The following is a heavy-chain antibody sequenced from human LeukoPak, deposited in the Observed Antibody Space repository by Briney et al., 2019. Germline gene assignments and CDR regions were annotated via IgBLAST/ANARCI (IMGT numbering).Heavy chain of an antibody. Sequence: SVKVSCKASGGTFSSYAISWVRQAPGQGLEWMGGIIPIFGTANYAQKFQGRVTITADESTSTAYMELSSLRSEDTAVYYCARDPLSVYDILTGPLGRWGQGTLVTVSS. V-gene: IGHV1-69*13. CDR2: IIPIFGTA. CDR1: GGTFSSYA. J-gene: IGHJ5*02. CDR3: ARDPLSVYDILTGPLGR. D-gene: IGHD3-9*01.